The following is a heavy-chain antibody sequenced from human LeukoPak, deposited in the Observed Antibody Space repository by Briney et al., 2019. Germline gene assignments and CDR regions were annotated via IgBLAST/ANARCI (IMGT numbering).Heavy chain of an antibody. J-gene: IGHJ4*02. V-gene: IGHV4-59*01. CDR2: ILHNGHT. CDR1: DGSINSYY. CDR3: ASSRDGYNPPDY. D-gene: IGHD5-24*01. Sequence: SETLSLTCTVSDGSINSYYWNWIRQPPGKGLEWIGYILHNGHTNSNPSLTSRVTISLDTSRNQFSLKLSSVTAADTAVYYCASSRDGYNPPDYWGQGTLITVSS.